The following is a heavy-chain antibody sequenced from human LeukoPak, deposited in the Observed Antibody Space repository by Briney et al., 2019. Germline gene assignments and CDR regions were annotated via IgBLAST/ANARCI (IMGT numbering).Heavy chain of an antibody. CDR2: INPNSGDT. CDR1: GYTFTGYY. D-gene: IGHD6-6*01. CDR3: TRTNPQLGRRDFFDL. J-gene: IGHJ4*02. Sequence: ASVKVSCKASGYTFTGYYMHWVRQAPGRGLEWMGLINPNSGDTKYAQEFQGRVTMTRDTSISTAYMELSRLKSGDTAVYYCTRTNPQLGRRDFFDLWGQGTLVIVSS. V-gene: IGHV1-2*02.